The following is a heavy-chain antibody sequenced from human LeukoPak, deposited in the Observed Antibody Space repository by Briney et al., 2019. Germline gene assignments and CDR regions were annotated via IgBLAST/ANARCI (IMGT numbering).Heavy chain of an antibody. CDR1: GGSISSYY. V-gene: IGHV4-59*08. Sequence: PSETLSRTCTVSGGSISSYYWSWIQQPPGKGLEWIGYIYYSGSTNYNPSLKSRVTISVDTSKNQFSLKLSSVTAADTAVYYCASWGDYGGSFDYWGQGTLVTVSS. D-gene: IGHD4-23*01. J-gene: IGHJ4*02. CDR3: ASWGDYGGSFDY. CDR2: IYYSGST.